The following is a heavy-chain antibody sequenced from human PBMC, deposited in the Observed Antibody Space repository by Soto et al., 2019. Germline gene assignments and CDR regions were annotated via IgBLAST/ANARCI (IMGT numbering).Heavy chain of an antibody. V-gene: IGHV1-2*04. CDR2: INPNSGGT. CDR3: ARGTPAGVTYYYYYYMDV. Sequence: QVQLVQSGAEVKKPGASVKVSCKASGYTFTGYYMHWVRQAPGQGLEWMGWINPNSGGTNYAQKLQGWVTMTRDTAISTAYMELSRLRSDDTAVYYCARGTPAGVTYYYYYYMDVWGKGTTVTVSS. CDR1: GYTFTGYY. D-gene: IGHD7-27*01. J-gene: IGHJ6*03.